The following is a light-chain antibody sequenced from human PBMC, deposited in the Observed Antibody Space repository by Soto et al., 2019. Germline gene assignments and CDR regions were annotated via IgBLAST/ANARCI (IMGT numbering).Light chain of an antibody. CDR3: QQRSNWLIT. J-gene: IGKJ5*01. CDR2: DAS. CDR1: QSVSSY. V-gene: IGKV3-11*01. Sequence: EIVLTQSPATLSLSPGERATLSCRASQSVSSYLAWYQHKPGQAPRLLIYDASNRATGILARFRGSGSGTDFTLTISSLVPEDFAVYYCQQRSNWLITLGQGTRLEIK.